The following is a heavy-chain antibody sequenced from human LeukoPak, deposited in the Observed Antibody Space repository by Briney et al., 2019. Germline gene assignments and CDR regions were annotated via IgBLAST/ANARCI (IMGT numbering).Heavy chain of an antibody. CDR2: IEWDDAKI. CDR1: GFTFDDFA. Sequence: GGSLRLSCAASGFTFDDFAMHWVRQAPGKGLEWVSLIEWDDAKIYYADSVKGRFTVSRDNSKNSLYLQMNSLRPEDTALYYCARDSVAVAGITEFDIPGQGTLVSDTS. J-gene: IGHJ3*02. CDR3: ARDSVAVAGITEFDI. D-gene: IGHD6-19*01. V-gene: IGHV3-43D*04.